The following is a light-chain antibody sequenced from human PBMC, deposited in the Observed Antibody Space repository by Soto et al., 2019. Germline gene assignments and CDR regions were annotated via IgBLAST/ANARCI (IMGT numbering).Light chain of an antibody. CDR1: QSISSY. Sequence: IQMTQSPSSLSASVGDRVTITCRASQSISSYLNWYQQKPGKAPTLLIYAASSLQSGVPSRFSGSGSGTAFTLTISSLQPEDFTTYYCQQSYSTPQTFGQGTKLEIK. V-gene: IGKV1-39*01. J-gene: IGKJ2*01. CDR3: QQSYSTPQT. CDR2: AAS.